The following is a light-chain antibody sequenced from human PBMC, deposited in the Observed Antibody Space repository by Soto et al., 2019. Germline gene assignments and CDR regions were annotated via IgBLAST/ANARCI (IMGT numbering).Light chain of an antibody. J-gene: IGLJ1*01. Sequence: QSALTQPRSVSGSPGQSVTISCPGTSSDVGGYNSVSWYQQHPGKAPKLIIYDVTKRPSGVPDRFSGSKSGNTASLTISGLQAEDEADYYCCSYAGRYTLFYVFGSGTKLTVL. CDR2: DVT. CDR3: CSYAGRYTLFYV. V-gene: IGLV2-11*01. CDR1: SSDVGGYNS.